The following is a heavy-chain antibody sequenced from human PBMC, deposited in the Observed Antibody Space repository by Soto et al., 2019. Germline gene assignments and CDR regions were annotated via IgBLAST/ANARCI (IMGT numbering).Heavy chain of an antibody. Sequence: QVQLQESGPGLVKPSETLSLTCTVSGGSVSIGSYYWSWIRQPPGKGLEWIGYIDYSGSANYNPSFKSPVTISVDTSKNQFSLKLNSVTAADTAVYFCARVRQLAHDSWGQGTLVTVSS. CDR1: GGSVSIGSYY. J-gene: IGHJ4*02. V-gene: IGHV4-61*01. D-gene: IGHD6-6*01. CDR2: IDYSGSA. CDR3: ARVRQLAHDS.